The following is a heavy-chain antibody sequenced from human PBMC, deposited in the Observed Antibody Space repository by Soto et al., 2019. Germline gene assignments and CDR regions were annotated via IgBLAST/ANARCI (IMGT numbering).Heavy chain of an antibody. V-gene: IGHV3-11*06. J-gene: IGHJ4*02. CDR3: ARDQPGYSYGYGLGY. CDR2: ISSSSSYI. D-gene: IGHD5-18*01. Sequence: VGSLRLSCAASGFTFSHYYMSWIRQAPGKGLEWVSYISSSSSYIYYADSVKGRFTISRDNAKNSLYLQMNSLRAEDTAVYYCARDQPGYSYGYGLGYWGQGTLVTVSS. CDR1: GFTFSHYY.